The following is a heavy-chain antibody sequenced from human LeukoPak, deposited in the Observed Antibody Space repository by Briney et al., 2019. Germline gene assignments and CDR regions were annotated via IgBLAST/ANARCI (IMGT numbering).Heavy chain of an antibody. Sequence: PGGSLRLSCAASGFTFSSYAMSWVRQAPGKGLEWVSAISGSGGSTYYADSVKGRFTISRDNSKNTLYLQMNSLRAEDTAVYYCAKRDGYNYLVGSEYYFDYWGQGTLVTVSS. CDR2: ISGSGGST. V-gene: IGHV3-23*01. CDR3: AKRDGYNYLVGSEYYFDY. J-gene: IGHJ4*02. CDR1: GFTFSSYA. D-gene: IGHD5-24*01.